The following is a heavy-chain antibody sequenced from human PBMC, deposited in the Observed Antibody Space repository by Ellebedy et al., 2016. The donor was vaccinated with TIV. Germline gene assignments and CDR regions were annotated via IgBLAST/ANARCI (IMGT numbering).Heavy chain of an antibody. CDR2: IYPNSGGT. Sequence: ASVKVSCXASGYTFTGYYLHWVRQAPGQGLEWMGWIYPNSGGTIYAQKFQGRVTMTRDTSITTAYMDLSRLRSDDTAVYYCARDRDGYNGKFGYFDYWGQGTLVTVSS. V-gene: IGHV1-2*02. CDR1: GYTFTGYY. CDR3: ARDRDGYNGKFGYFDY. J-gene: IGHJ4*02. D-gene: IGHD5-24*01.